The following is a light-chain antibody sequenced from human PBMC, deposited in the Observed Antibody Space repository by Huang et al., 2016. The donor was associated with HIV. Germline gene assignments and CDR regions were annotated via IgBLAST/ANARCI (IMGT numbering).Light chain of an antibody. CDR2: LGS. CDR1: QSLRHSNVPKY. J-gene: IGKJ2*01. Sequence: VVMTQSPLSLPVPPGEPASISCRSSQSLRHSNVPKYLDWKLQKPGQSPQLLIHLGSSRASGVPARFSGGGSGTDFSLNISRVEAEDAGIYYCMEALQTPYTFGQGTKLEI. V-gene: IGKV2-28*01. CDR3: MEALQTPYT.